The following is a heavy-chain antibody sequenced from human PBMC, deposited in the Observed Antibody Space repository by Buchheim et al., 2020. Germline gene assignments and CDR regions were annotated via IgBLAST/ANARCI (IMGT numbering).Heavy chain of an antibody. J-gene: IGHJ4*02. Sequence: QLLESGGGLEQPGGSLRLSCAASGFTFSSYAMGWVRQAPGKGLEWVSIVTSGGNTYYTDSVKGRFTIFRDNSKHTLSLQMNSLRVEDTAVYYCAKFYGSGSRAFEYWGQGTL. V-gene: IGHV3-23*01. CDR1: GFTFSSYA. CDR3: AKFYGSGSRAFEY. CDR2: IVTSGGNT. D-gene: IGHD3-10*01.